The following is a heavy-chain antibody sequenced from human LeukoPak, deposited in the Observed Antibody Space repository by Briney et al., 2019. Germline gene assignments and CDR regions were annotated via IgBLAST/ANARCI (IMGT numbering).Heavy chain of an antibody. Sequence: PSETLSLTCTVSGGSISSSSYYWGWIRQPPGKGLEWIGSIYYSGSTYYNPSLKSRVTISVDTSKNQFSLKLSSVTAADTAVYYCARHEGPSIVVVPAAPGAFDIWGQGTMVTVSS. CDR1: GGSISSSSYY. V-gene: IGHV4-39*01. CDR2: IYYSGST. D-gene: IGHD2-2*01. CDR3: ARHEGPSIVVVPAAPGAFDI. J-gene: IGHJ3*02.